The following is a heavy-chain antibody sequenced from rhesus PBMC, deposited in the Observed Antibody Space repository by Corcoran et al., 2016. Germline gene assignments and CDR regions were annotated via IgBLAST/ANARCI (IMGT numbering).Heavy chain of an antibody. Sequence: QVQLQESGPGLVKPSETLSLTCTVSGGSISGYYYWSWIRPPPGKGLEWIGGIYGKRANTDDNPSRKRRVTISKDTAKNQFALKVSSVTAADTAVYYCARRPRTAGTVTGDYWGQGVLVTVSS. CDR3: ARRPRTAGTVTGDY. V-gene: IGHV4-143*01. D-gene: IGHD5-24*01. J-gene: IGHJ4*01. CDR1: GGSISGYYY. CDR2: IYGKRANT.